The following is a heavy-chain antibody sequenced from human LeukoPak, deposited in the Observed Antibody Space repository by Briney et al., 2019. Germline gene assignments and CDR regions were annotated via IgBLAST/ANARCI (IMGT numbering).Heavy chain of an antibody. D-gene: IGHD3-10*01. CDR1: GFTFSSYA. CDR2: ISGSGGST. V-gene: IGHV3-23*01. CDR3: ANGITMVRGGFDY. J-gene: IGHJ4*02. Sequence: GGSQRLSCAASGFTFSSYAMSWVRQAPGKGLEWVSAISGSGGSTYYADSVKGRFTISRDNSKNTLYLQMNSLRAEDTAVYYCANGITMVRGGFDYWGQGTLVTVSS.